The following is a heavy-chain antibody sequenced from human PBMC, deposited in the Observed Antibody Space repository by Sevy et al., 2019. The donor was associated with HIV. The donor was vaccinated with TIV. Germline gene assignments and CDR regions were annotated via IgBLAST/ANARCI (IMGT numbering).Heavy chain of an antibody. D-gene: IGHD2-21*02. Sequence: SETLSLTCTVSGGSVSSGSFYWSWIRQPPGKGLEWIAYIYYSRRTNYNPSLKSRVTISVDTSKNQFSLKLSSVTAADTAVYYCASGGNSDYFDYWGQGTLVTVSS. V-gene: IGHV4-61*01. J-gene: IGHJ4*02. CDR1: GGSVSSGSFY. CDR2: IYYSRRT. CDR3: ASGGNSDYFDY.